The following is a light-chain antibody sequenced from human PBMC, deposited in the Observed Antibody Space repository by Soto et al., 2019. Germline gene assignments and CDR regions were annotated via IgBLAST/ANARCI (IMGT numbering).Light chain of an antibody. CDR3: QQLNTFPVT. J-gene: IGKJ5*01. Sequence: DIPLTQSPSFLSASVGDRVTITCRASQGISSYLAWYQQTPGKAPKLLIYASSTLQSGVPSRFSGSGYGTEFTLTISSLQPEDVATYYCQQLNTFPVTFGQGTRLDI. V-gene: IGKV1-9*01. CDR2: ASS. CDR1: QGISSY.